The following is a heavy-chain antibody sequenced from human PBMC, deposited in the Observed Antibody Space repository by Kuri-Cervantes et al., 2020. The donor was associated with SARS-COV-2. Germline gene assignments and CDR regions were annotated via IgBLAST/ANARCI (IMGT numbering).Heavy chain of an antibody. D-gene: IGHD5-12*01. CDR3: ALRIVATIGFDY. J-gene: IGHJ4*02. CDR2: IYHSGST. CDR1: GGSISNGGYY. V-gene: IGHV4-30-2*01. Sequence: SCTVSGGSISNGGYYWSWIRQPPGEGLEWIGYIYHSGSTYYNPSLKSRVTISVDRSKNQFSLKLSSVTAADTAVYYCALRIVATIGFDYWGQGTLVTVSS.